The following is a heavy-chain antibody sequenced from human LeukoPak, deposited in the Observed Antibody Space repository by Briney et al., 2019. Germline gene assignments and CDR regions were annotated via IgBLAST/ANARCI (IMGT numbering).Heavy chain of an antibody. D-gene: IGHD2-15*01. J-gene: IGHJ4*02. Sequence: ASVKVSCKPSGYTFTSFGISWGRQTPGQGLEWTSWIGAYNGDKNYAQKFKGRVTMTTDTSTSTAYMDLRSLRSDDTAVYYCTRDHCRGDNCPSFDYWGQGTLVTVSS. CDR3: TRDHCRGDNCPSFDY. CDR1: GYTFTSFG. V-gene: IGHV1-18*04. CDR2: IGAYNGDK.